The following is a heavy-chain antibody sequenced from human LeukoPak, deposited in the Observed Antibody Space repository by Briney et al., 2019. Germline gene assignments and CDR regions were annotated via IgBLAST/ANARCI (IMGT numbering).Heavy chain of an antibody. D-gene: IGHD3-10*01. CDR3: ARGSPRVLWFGELLAYYFDY. CDR1: GGSFSGYY. V-gene: IGHV4-34*01. Sequence: PSETLSLTCAVYGGSFSGYYWSWIRQPPGKGLEWIGEINHSGSTNYNPSLRSRVTISVDTSKNQFSLKLSSVTAADTAVYYCARGSPRVLWFGELLAYYFDYWGQGTLVTVSS. CDR2: INHSGST. J-gene: IGHJ4*02.